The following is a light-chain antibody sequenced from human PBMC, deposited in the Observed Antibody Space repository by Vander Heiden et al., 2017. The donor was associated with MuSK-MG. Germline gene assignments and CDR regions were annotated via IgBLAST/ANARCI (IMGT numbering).Light chain of an antibody. CDR1: NIGRKS. V-gene: IGLV3-21*02. CDR2: DDS. J-gene: IGLJ2*01. Sequence: SYVLTQPPSVSAAPGQTATIPCGGNNIGRKSVHWYQRKPGQAPVLVIYDDSDRPSGITERFSGSNSGNTATLTISTVEAGDEADYYCQVWDTVSDHLVVFGGGTKLTVL. CDR3: QVWDTVSDHLVV.